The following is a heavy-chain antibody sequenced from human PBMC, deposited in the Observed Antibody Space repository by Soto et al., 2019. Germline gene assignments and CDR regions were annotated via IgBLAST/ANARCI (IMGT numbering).Heavy chain of an antibody. J-gene: IGHJ6*02. Sequence: PSETLSLTCTVSGGSISSYYWSWIRQPPGKGLEWIGYIYYSGSTNYNPSLKSRVTISVDTSKNQFSLKLSSVTAADTAVYYCARQMLGATISIYYYGMDVWGQGTTVTVSS. CDR3: ARQMLGATISIYYYGMDV. CDR2: IYYSGST. V-gene: IGHV4-59*01. D-gene: IGHD3-10*02. CDR1: GGSISSYY.